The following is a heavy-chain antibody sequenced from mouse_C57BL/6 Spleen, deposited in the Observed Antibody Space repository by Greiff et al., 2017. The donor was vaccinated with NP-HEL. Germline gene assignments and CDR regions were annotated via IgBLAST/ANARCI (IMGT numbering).Heavy chain of an antibody. V-gene: IGHV6-3*01. CDR2: IRLKSDNYAT. Sequence: EVKVVESGGGLVQPGGSMKLSCVASGFTFSNYWMNWVRQSPEKGLEWVAQIRLKSDNYATHYAESVKGRFTISRDDSKSSVYLQMNNLRAEDTGIYYCTGRGGTHWYFDVWGTGTTVTVSS. CDR3: TGRGGTHWYFDV. J-gene: IGHJ1*03. D-gene: IGHD4-1*01. CDR1: GFTFSNYW.